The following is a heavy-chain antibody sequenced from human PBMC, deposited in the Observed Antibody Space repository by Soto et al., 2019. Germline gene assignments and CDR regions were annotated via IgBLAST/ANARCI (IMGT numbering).Heavy chain of an antibody. Sequence: SETLSLTCTVSGGSISSGGYYWSWIRQHPGKGLEWIGYIYYSGSTYYNPSLKSRVTISVDTSKNQFPLKLSSVTAADTAVYYCARAMVRGVIQAFDIWGQGTMVTVSS. J-gene: IGHJ3*02. CDR3: ARAMVRGVIQAFDI. CDR1: GGSISSGGYY. CDR2: IYYSGST. V-gene: IGHV4-31*03. D-gene: IGHD3-10*01.